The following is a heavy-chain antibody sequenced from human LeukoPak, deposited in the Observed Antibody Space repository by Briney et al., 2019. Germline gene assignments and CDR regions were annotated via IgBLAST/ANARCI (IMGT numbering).Heavy chain of an antibody. D-gene: IGHD3-16*01. CDR3: AKDPPIWYYDYVWGDDY. CDR2: ISGSGGST. Sequence: GGSLRLSCAASGFTVSSNYMSWVRQAPGKGLEWVSAISGSGGSTYYADSVKGRFTISRDNSKNTLYLQMNSLRAEDTAVYYCAKDPPIWYYDYVWGDDYWGQGTLVTVSS. V-gene: IGHV3-23*01. J-gene: IGHJ4*02. CDR1: GFTVSSNY.